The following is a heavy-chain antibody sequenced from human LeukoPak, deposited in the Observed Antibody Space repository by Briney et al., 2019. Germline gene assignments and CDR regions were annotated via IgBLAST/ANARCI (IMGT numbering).Heavy chain of an antibody. J-gene: IGHJ4*02. V-gene: IGHV4-39*01. CDR3: ATVGATNLFDY. CDR1: GGSISSSSYY. Sequence: SETLSLTCTVSGGSISSSSYYWGWIRQPPGKGLEWIGSIYYSGSTYYNPSLKSRVTISVDTSKNQFSLKLSSVTAADTAVYYCATVGATNLFDYWGQGTLVTVSS. CDR2: IYYSGST. D-gene: IGHD1-26*01.